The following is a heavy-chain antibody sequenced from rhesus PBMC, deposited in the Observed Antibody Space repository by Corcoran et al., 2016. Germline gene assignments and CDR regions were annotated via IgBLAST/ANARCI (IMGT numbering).Heavy chain of an antibody. D-gene: IGHD1-44*01. V-gene: IGHV4-173*01. Sequence: QLQLQESAPGLVKSSDTLPLPCAASGASIRFHHWRWLRHSPRTGLEWIARISGTTGTPHYHPSLKSRVTMSTDTSKNRFSLLVTSVTAADTAVYFCARGDSGNYLGDFEFWGQGVLVTVSS. CDR2: ISGTTGTP. CDR1: GASIRFHH. CDR3: ARGDSGNYLGDFEF. J-gene: IGHJ4*01.